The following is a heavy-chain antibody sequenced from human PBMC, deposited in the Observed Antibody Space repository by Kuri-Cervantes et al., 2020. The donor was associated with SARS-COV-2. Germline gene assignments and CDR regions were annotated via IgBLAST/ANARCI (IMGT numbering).Heavy chain of an antibody. CDR1: GYSFTSYW. CDR2: IYPGDSDT. CDR3: ARQSADCSSTSCYIDY. D-gene: IGHD2-2*02. J-gene: IGHJ4*02. V-gene: IGHV5-51*01. Sequence: VSCKGSGYSFTSYWIGWVRQMPGKGLEWMGIIYPGDSDTRYSPSFQGQVTISADKSISTAYLQWSSLKASDTAMYYCARQSADCSSTSCYIDYWCQGTLVTVSS.